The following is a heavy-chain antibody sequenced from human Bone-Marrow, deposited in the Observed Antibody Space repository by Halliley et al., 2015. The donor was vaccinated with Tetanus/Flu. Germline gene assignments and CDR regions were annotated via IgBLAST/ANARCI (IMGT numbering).Heavy chain of an antibody. Sequence: LEWVSDITGSGTTKYYADSVKGRFPISRDNAKNSLYLQMDSLRVDDTAVYYCARSTKAGTLFYWGRGTLVTVSS. CDR3: ARSTKAGTLFY. V-gene: IGHV3-11*04. D-gene: IGHD1-1*01. CDR2: ITGSGTTK. J-gene: IGHJ4*02.